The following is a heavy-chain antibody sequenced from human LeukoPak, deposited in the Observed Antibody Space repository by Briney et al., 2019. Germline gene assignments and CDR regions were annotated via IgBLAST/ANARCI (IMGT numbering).Heavy chain of an antibody. CDR2: INPNSGGT. CDR1: GYTFTGYY. V-gene: IGHV1-2*02. CDR3: ARDLNVVADLYYIDY. J-gene: IGHJ4*02. Sequence: GASVKVSCKASGYTFTGYYMHWVRQAPGQGLEWMGWINPNSGGTNYAQKFQGRVTMTRDTSISTAYMELSRLRSDDTAVYYCARDLNVVADLYYIDYWGQGTLVTVSS. D-gene: IGHD2-15*01.